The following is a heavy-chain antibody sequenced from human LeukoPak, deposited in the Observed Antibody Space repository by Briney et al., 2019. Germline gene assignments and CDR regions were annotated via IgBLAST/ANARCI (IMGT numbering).Heavy chain of an antibody. J-gene: IGHJ3*02. CDR2: IYYSGST. CDR3: GRYLKPSALSVFDI. CDR1: GGSISNYY. V-gene: IGHV4-59*07. Sequence: DTLSLTCTVSGGSISNYYWSWIRQPPGKGLEWIGYIYYSGSTNYNPSLKSRVTISVDTSKNQFSLKLSSVTAADTAVYYCGRYLKPSALSVFDIWGQGTMVTVSS. D-gene: IGHD2-2*01.